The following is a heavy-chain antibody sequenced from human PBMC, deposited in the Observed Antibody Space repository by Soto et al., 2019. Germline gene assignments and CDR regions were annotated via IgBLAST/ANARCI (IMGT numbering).Heavy chain of an antibody. V-gene: IGHV3-23*01. CDR3: AKMSDGWYGAFHV. J-gene: IGHJ3*01. D-gene: IGHD6-19*01. Sequence: GGSLRLSCAASGFTFSSYAMSWVRQAPGKGLEWVSVISGSGGSTFYADSVKGRFTISRDKSKNTLHLQMNSLRAEDTALYFCAKMSDGWYGAFHVWGQGTMVTVSS. CDR1: GFTFSSYA. CDR2: ISGSGGST.